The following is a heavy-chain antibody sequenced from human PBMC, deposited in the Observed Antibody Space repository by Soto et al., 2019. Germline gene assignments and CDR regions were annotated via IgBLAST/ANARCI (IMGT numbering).Heavy chain of an antibody. CDR1: GYTFTSYY. V-gene: IGHV1-46*01. D-gene: IGHD6-13*01. CDR3: ARRGYSSSWYYYYYYGMDV. CDR2: INPSGGYT. J-gene: IGHJ6*02. Sequence: ASVKVSCKASGYTFTSYYMNWVRQAPGQGLEWLGIINPSGGYTTYAQRFLGRVTMTSDTSTSTVHMELGSLTSEDTAVYYCARRGYSSSWYYYYYYGMDVWGQGTTVTVSS.